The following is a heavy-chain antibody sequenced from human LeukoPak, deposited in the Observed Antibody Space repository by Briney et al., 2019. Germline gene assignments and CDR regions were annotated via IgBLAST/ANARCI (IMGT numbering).Heavy chain of an antibody. V-gene: IGHV4-34*01. CDR2: INHSGST. J-gene: IGHJ4*02. CDR1: GGAFSGYY. Sequence: SEALSLTCAVSGGAFSGYYWSWIRQPPGKGLEWIGEINHSGSTNYNPSLKSRVTISVGTSKNQFSLKLSSVTAADTAVYYCARTIRGGYVGDYFDYWGQGTLVTVSS. CDR3: ARTIRGGYVGDYFDY. D-gene: IGHD5-12*01.